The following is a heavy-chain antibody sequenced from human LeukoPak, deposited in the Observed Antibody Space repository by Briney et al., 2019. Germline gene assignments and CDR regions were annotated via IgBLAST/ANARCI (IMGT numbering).Heavy chain of an antibody. CDR1: GFTFSSYS. CDR3: ARDTIQPGLIDD. D-gene: IGHD2-2*01. CDR2: INSGADDI. Sequence: GGSLRLSCAASGFTFSSYSMNWVRQAPGKGLEWVAYINSGADDIHYAASVRGRFTISRDDATNTLYLQLSSLRAEDTAVYYCARDTIQPGLIDDWGQGTLVTVSS. V-gene: IGHV3-21*05. J-gene: IGHJ4*02.